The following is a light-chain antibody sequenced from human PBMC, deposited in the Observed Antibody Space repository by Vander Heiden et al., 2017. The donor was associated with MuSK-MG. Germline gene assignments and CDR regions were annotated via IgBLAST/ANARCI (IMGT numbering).Light chain of an antibody. Sequence: EIVLTQSPATLSLSPGERATIWCRASQSVNSALAWYQQKPAQPPRLLIYDASNTATGIPARFRGAGSGTDFALTITSVEPEDFAVYYCQDCSNWPITFGQGTRMEIK. CDR3: QDCSNWPIT. CDR1: QSVNSA. CDR2: DAS. J-gene: IGKJ5*01. V-gene: IGKV3-11*01.